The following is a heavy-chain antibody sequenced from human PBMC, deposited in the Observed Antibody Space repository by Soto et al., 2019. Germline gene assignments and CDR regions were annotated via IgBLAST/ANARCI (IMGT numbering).Heavy chain of an antibody. J-gene: IGHJ6*02. CDR2: IDPIDSYT. CDR3: ARKGRVVDGKWYGMEV. Sequence: PGDSLNISCKCSGYIFTSYFIFWVRQMPGKGLEWMGRIDPIDSYTNYSPSFQGHVTISADNSISTAYLQWSSLKASDTAMYYCARKGRVVDGKWYGMEVWGQGTTVTVSS. V-gene: IGHV5-10-1*01. CDR1: GYIFTSYF. D-gene: IGHD6-19*01.